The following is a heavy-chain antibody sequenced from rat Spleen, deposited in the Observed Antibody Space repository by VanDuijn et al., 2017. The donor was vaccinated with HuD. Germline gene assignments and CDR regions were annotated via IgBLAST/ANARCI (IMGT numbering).Heavy chain of an antibody. D-gene: IGHD5-1*01. V-gene: IGHV5-31*01. CDR1: GFTFNYYW. CDR2: ISNARGIT. J-gene: IGHJ3*01. Sequence: EVQLVESGGGLVHPGRSLKLSCVTSGFTFNYYWMTWIRQAPGMGLEWIASISNARGITYYPDSVKGRFTISRDIANSTLYLRMNSLRSEDTATYYCASELGGGNWFAYWGQGTLVTVSS. CDR3: ASELGGGNWFAY.